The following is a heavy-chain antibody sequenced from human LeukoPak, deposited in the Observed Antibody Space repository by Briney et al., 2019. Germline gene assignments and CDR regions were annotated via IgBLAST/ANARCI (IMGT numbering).Heavy chain of an antibody. V-gene: IGHV4-59*01. CDR1: GGSISIYY. Sequence: SETLSLTCTVSGGSISIYYWSWIRQPPGKGLEWNGYIYYSGSTNYNPSLKSRVTISVDTSKNQFSLKLSSVTAADTAVYYCARDTGTLGTDYWGQGTLVTVSS. D-gene: IGHD2-8*02. J-gene: IGHJ4*02. CDR3: ARDTGTLGTDY. CDR2: IYYSGST.